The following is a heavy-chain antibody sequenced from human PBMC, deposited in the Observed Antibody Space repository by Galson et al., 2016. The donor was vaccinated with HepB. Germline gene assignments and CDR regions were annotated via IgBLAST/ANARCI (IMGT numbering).Heavy chain of an antibody. V-gene: IGHV2-5*02. CDR3: AHSRRIAMVRGATGYYGMDV. J-gene: IGHJ6*02. CDR2: IYWDDDK. D-gene: IGHD3-10*01. Sequence: RQPPGKAPEWLALIYWDDDKGYSPSLESRLSITKDTSKNQVVLTVANMDPVDTAAYYCAHSRRIAMVRGATGYYGMDVWGQGTTVTVSS.